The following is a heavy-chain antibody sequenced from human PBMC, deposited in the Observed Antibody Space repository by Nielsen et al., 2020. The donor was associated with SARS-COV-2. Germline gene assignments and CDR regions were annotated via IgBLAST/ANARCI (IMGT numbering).Heavy chain of an antibody. CDR3: ARVVTMVRGVMIYYYGMDV. J-gene: IGHJ6*02. CDR2: IYSGGSST. V-gene: IGHV3-23*03. D-gene: IGHD3-10*01. Sequence: WIRQPPGKGLEWVSVIYSGGSSTYYADSVKGRFTISRDNSKNTLYLQMNSLRAEDTAVYYCARVVTMVRGVMIYYYGMDVWGQGTTVTVSS.